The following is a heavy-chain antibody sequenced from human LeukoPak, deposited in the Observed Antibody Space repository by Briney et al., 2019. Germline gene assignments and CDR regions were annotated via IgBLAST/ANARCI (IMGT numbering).Heavy chain of an antibody. D-gene: IGHD1-26*01. CDR1: GFTFSNAW. Sequence: GSLRLSCAASGFTFSNAWMSWVRQPPGKGLEWIGEIYHSGSTNYNPSLKGRVTISVGKSKNQFSLKLSSVTAADTAVYYCAVIVGAYYYYYYMDVWGKGTTVTVSS. J-gene: IGHJ6*03. CDR2: IYHSGST. V-gene: IGHV4-4*02. CDR3: AVIVGAYYYYYYMDV.